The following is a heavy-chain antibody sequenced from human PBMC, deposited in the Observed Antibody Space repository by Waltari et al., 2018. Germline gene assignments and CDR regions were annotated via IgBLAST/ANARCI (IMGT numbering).Heavy chain of an antibody. D-gene: IGHD1-26*01. CDR1: GYLFSNSY. V-gene: IGHV1-2*02. Sequence: QVQLVQSGAEVKKPGAAVKVSCQASGYLFSNSYIHWVRQAPGQGLEWMGWINPKSGGTHFAQKFQNRVTMTRDTSIYTAYMEVRRLTSDDTAVYYCAREAGEGATLAEYFHHWGQGTLVTVSS. J-gene: IGHJ1*01. CDR3: AREAGEGATLAEYFHH. CDR2: INPKSGGT.